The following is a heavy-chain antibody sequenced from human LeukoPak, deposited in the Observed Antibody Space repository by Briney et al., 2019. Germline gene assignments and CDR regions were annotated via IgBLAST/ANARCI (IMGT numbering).Heavy chain of an antibody. CDR3: ARDLGSTRGY. CDR1: GYTFTGYY. Sequence: ASVKVSCKASGYTFTGYYIHWVRQTPGQGLEWMGRINPNSGGTNYAQKFQGRVTMTRDTSISTAYMELSRLRSDDTAVYFCARDLGSTRGYWGQGTLVTVSS. CDR2: INPNSGGT. D-gene: IGHD2-2*01. V-gene: IGHV1-2*06. J-gene: IGHJ4*02.